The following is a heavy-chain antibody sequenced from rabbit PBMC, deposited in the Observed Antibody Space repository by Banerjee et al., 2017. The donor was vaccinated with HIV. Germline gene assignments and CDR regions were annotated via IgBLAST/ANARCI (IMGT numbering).Heavy chain of an antibody. D-gene: IGHD4-1*01. CDR1: GFSFSSSYY. J-gene: IGHJ4*01. V-gene: IGHV1S40*01. Sequence: QSLEESGGDLVKPGGSLTLTCTASGFSFSSSYYMYWVRQAPGKGLEWIACISGGGSDDTGYATWAKGRFTISKTSWTTVTLQMTSLTAADTATYFCARDLAGVIGWNFNLWGQGTLVTVS. CDR3: ARDLAGVIGWNFNL. CDR2: ISGGGSDDT.